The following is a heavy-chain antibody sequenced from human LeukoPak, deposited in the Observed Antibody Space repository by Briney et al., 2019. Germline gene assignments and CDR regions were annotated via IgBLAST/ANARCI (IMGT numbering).Heavy chain of an antibody. CDR1: GFTFSSYW. CDR3: ARDSPRTGP. V-gene: IGHV3-74*01. Sequence: GGSLRLSCAASGFTFSSYWMHWVRQVPGQGLVWVSHIDGDGRIAHYGDSVKGRFTISRDNAKNTVYLQMDSLRAEDAAVYYCARDSPRTGPWGQGILVIVSS. CDR2: IDGDGRIA. D-gene: IGHD1-1*01. J-gene: IGHJ5*02.